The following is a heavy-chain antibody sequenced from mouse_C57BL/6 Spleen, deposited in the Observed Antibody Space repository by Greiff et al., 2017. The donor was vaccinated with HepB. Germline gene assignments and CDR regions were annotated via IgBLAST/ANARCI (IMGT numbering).Heavy chain of an antibody. J-gene: IGHJ4*01. Sequence: EVQLQQSGPELVKPGASVKISCKASGYTFTDYYMNWVKQSHGKSLEWIGDINPNNGGTSYNQKFKGKATLTVDKSSSTAYMELRSLTSEDSAVYYCARGAQAPSYAMDYWGQGTSVTVSS. V-gene: IGHV1-26*01. D-gene: IGHD3-2*02. CDR1: GYTFTDYY. CDR3: ARGAQAPSYAMDY. CDR2: INPNNGGT.